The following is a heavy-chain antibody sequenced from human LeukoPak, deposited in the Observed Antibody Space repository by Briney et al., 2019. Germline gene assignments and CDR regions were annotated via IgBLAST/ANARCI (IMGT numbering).Heavy chain of an antibody. Sequence: GGSLRLSCAASGFTVSSNYMSWVRQAPGKGLEWVSVIYSGGSTYYADSVKGRFTISRDNSKNTLYLQMNSLRAEDTAVYYCARDWRYSSGWPRLNYYYYMDVWGKGTTVTVSS. J-gene: IGHJ6*03. V-gene: IGHV3-53*01. D-gene: IGHD6-19*01. CDR1: GFTVSSNY. CDR3: ARDWRYSSGWPRLNYYYYMDV. CDR2: IYSGGST.